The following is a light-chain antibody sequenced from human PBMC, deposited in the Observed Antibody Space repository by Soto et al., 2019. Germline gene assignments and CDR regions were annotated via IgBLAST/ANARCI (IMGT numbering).Light chain of an antibody. CDR3: SQYTSNPHPLV. J-gene: IGLJ2*01. V-gene: IGLV2-14*01. CDR2: EVS. Sequence: QSALTQPASVSGSPGQSITISCTGTSSDVGGYNYVSWYQQHPGKAPKLMIYEVSNRPSGVSNRFSGSKSGNTASLTISGLQAEDGGDFYSSQYTSNPHPLVFGGGTKPTVL. CDR1: SSDVGGYNY.